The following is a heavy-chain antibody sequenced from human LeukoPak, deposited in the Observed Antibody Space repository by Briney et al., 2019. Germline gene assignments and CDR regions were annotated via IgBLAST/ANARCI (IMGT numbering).Heavy chain of an antibody. CDR1: GGSISSQY. D-gene: IGHD3-10*01. J-gene: IGHJ3*01. CDR3: ARLYGSGSYLDF. Sequence: PSETLSLTCSVSGGSISSQYWSWVRQPPGKGLEWIGYIYYSGNANYNPSLKSRVTISVDTSKNQFSLKMTSVTAADTAVYYCARLYGSGSYLDFWGQGTMVTVSS. CDR2: IYYSGNA. V-gene: IGHV4-59*08.